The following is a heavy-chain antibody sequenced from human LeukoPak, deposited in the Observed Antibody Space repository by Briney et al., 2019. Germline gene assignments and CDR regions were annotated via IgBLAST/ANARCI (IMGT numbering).Heavy chain of an antibody. J-gene: IGHJ6*03. CDR2: ISGGGESA. D-gene: IGHD6-19*01. CDR1: PFTYNRYV. CDR3: ARDLRYSSGWSASGMDV. V-gene: IGHV3-23*01. Sequence: TGGSLRLSCVLSPFTYNRYVMSWVRQAPGKGLEWVSTISGGGESAYYADSVKGRFIISRDNSKNTLFLQMNSLRVEDTAVYYCARDLRYSSGWSASGMDVWGKGTTVTISS.